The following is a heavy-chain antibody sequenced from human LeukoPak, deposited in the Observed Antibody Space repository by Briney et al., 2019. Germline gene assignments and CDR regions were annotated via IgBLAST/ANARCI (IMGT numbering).Heavy chain of an antibody. Sequence: SETLSLTCAVYGGSFSGYYWSWIRQPPGKGLEWIGEINHSGSTNYNPSLKSRVTISVDTSKNQFSLKLSSVTASDTAVYYCASFPRYDRSGSWGQGTLVTVSS. V-gene: IGHV4-34*01. CDR1: GGSFSGYY. J-gene: IGHJ5*02. CDR3: ASFPRYDRSGS. D-gene: IGHD3-22*01. CDR2: INHSGST.